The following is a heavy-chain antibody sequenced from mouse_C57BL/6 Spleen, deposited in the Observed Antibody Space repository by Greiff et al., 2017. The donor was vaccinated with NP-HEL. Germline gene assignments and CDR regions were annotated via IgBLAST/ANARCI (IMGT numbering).Heavy chain of an antibody. CDR1: GYTFTSYW. V-gene: IGHV1-52*01. D-gene: IGHD4-1*01. CDR3: ARFLTGDSNYFDY. J-gene: IGHJ2*01. CDR2: IDPSDSET. Sequence: VPLQQPGAELVRPGSSVKLSCKASGYTFTSYWMHWVKQRPIQGLEWIGNIDPSDSETHYNQKFKDKATLTVDKSSSTAYMQLSSLTSEDSAVYYCARFLTGDSNYFDYWGQGTTLTVSS.